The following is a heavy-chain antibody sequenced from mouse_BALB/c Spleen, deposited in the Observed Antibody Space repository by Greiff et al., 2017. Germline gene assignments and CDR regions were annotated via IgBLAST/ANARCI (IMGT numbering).Heavy chain of an antibody. CDR1: GYTFTDYA. Sequence: VQLKESGAELVRPGVSVKISCKGSGYTFTDYAMHWVKQSHAKSLEWIGVISTYYGDASYNQKFKGKATMTVDKSSSTAYMELARLTSEDSAIYYCAREGYGNQPLDYWGQGTTLTVSS. CDR3: AREGYGNQPLDY. D-gene: IGHD2-10*02. CDR2: ISTYYGDA. J-gene: IGHJ2*01. V-gene: IGHV1S137*01.